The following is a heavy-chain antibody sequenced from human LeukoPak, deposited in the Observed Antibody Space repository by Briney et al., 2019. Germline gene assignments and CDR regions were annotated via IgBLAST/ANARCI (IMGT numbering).Heavy chain of an antibody. J-gene: IGHJ6*03. Sequence: SETLSLTCTVSGGSISSYYWSWVRQPPGKGLEWIGYISYTGSTNYNPSLKSRVTISVDTSKNQFSLKLSSVTAADTAVYYCARDGYSYGHEYYMDVWGKGTTVTISS. CDR3: ARDGYSYGHEYYMDV. D-gene: IGHD5-18*01. V-gene: IGHV4-59*01. CDR1: GGSISSYY. CDR2: ISYTGST.